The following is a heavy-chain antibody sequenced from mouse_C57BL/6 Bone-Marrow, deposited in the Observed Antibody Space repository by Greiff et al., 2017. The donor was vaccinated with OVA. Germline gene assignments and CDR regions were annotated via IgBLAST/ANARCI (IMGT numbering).Heavy chain of an antibody. D-gene: IGHD2-5*01. CDR3: AREKAYSNFAMDY. CDR1: GYTFTSYW. CDR2: INPSSGYT. V-gene: IGHV1-7*01. J-gene: IGHJ4*01. Sequence: QVQLKQSGAELAKPGASVKLSCKASGYTFTSYWMHWVKQRPGQGLEWIGYINPSSGYTKYNQKFKDKATLTADKSSSTAYMQLSSLTYEDSAVYYCAREKAYSNFAMDYWGQGTSVTVSS.